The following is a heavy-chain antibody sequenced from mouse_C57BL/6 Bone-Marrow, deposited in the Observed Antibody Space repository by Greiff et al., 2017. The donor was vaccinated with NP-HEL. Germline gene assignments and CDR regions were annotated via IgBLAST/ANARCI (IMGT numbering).Heavy chain of an antibody. Sequence: EVMLVESGGDLVKPGGSLKLSCAASGFTFSSYGMSWVRQTPDKRLEWVATISSGGSYTYYPDSVKGRFTISRDNAKNTPYLQMSRLKSEDTAMYYCARRAYYSKENYFDYWGQGTTLTVSS. D-gene: IGHD2-5*01. V-gene: IGHV5-6*02. CDR1: GFTFSSYG. CDR3: ARRAYYSKENYFDY. J-gene: IGHJ2*01. CDR2: ISSGGSYT.